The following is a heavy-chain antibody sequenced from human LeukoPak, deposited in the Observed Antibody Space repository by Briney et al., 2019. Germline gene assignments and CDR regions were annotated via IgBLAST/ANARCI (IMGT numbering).Heavy chain of an antibody. CDR1: GGSISSYY. D-gene: IGHD1-26*01. J-gene: IGHJ6*03. Sequence: SETLSLTCTVSGGSISSYYWSWIRQPPGKGLECIGSIHYTGSTYYNPSLKSRVTISVDTSNNQFSLKLSSVTAADTAVYYCARTGGSFYFYYYMDVWGKGTTVTVSS. CDR2: IHYTGST. CDR3: ARTGGSFYFYYYMDV. V-gene: IGHV4-59*12.